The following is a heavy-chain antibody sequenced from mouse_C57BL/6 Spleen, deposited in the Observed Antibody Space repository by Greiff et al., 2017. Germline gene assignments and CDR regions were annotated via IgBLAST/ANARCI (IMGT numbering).Heavy chain of an antibody. V-gene: IGHV14-3*01. CDR1: GFTFKSSW. Sequence: VQLQQSVAELVKPGASVKLSCTASGFTFKSSWMHWVKQRPGRGLEWIGRIDPTNGDTKYTQKFKSKATMTADKSSSTAYLQLSSLTSEDTAVYYCARGGGPDCVDYWGQGTTLTVSS. D-gene: IGHD2-13*01. CDR2: IDPTNGDT. J-gene: IGHJ2*01. CDR3: ARGGGPDCVDY.